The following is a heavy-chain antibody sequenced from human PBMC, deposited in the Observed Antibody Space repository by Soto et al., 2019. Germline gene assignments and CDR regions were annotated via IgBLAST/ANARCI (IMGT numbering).Heavy chain of an antibody. CDR1: GGSFSGYY. J-gene: IGHJ5*02. D-gene: IGHD5-18*01. CDR3: ARGQLRGYSYGFLRFDP. CDR2: INHSGST. Sequence: SETLSLTCAVYGGSFSGYYWSWIRQPPGKGLEWIGEINHSGSTNYNPSLKSRVTISVDTSKNQFSLKLSSVTAADTAVYYCARGQLRGYSYGFLRFDPWGQGTLVTVSS. V-gene: IGHV4-34*01.